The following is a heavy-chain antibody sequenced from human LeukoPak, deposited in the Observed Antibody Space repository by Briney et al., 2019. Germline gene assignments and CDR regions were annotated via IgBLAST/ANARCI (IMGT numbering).Heavy chain of an antibody. V-gene: IGHV4-59*01. CDR3: ANSLSGWTYFDY. J-gene: IGHJ4*02. Sequence: SETLSLTCTLSGGSISSYYWSWIRHPPGKGLEWIGYIYYSGSTNYNPSLKSRVTISVDTSKIQFSLKLSSVTAADTAVYYCANSLSGWTYFDYWGQGTLVTVSS. CDR1: GGSISSYY. D-gene: IGHD6-19*01. CDR2: IYYSGST.